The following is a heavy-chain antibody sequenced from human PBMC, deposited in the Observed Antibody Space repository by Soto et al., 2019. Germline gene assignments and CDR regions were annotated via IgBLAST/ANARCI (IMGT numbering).Heavy chain of an antibody. V-gene: IGHV1-3*04. Sequence: ASVKVSCKASKYTFTNYAIHWVRQAPGQSLEWMGWVDTGNGNTKYSQKFQDRVTITRDTYANTADMELSSLTSEDTAVYYCARDAKWHPRGVEAQQDDYFDYWGRGTLVTVSS. CDR1: KYTFTNYA. CDR3: ARDAKWHPRGVEAQQDDYFDY. CDR2: VDTGNGNT. J-gene: IGHJ4*02. D-gene: IGHD2-8*01.